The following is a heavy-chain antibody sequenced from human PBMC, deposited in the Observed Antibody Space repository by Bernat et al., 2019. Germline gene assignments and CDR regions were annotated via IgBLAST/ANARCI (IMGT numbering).Heavy chain of an antibody. J-gene: IGHJ5*02. CDR1: GFTFSDYY. CDR2: ISADSSYR. Sequence: QVQLVESGGGLVKPGGSLRLSCAASGFTFSDYYMTWIRQAPGKGLEWVSYISADSSYRNYADSVKGRFTISRDNAKNSLYLQMNSLRAEDTAVYYCARAGDRSFSSWFDPWGQGTLVTVSS. D-gene: IGHD3-16*01. V-gene: IGHV3-11*06. CDR3: ARAGDRSFSSWFDP.